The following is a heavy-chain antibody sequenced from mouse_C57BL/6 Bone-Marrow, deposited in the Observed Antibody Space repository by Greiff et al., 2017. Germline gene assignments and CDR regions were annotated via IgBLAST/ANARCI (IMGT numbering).Heavy chain of an antibody. J-gene: IGHJ4*01. CDR2: IDPENGDT. CDR1: GFNIKDDY. CDR3: TIYDGYYKAMDY. Sequence: EVQLQQSGAELVRPGASVKLSCTASGFNIKDDYMHWVKQRPEQGLEWIGWIDPENGDTDYASKFQGKATLTADTSSNTAYLQLSSLTSEDTAVYYCTIYDGYYKAMDYWGQGTSVTVSS. D-gene: IGHD2-3*01. V-gene: IGHV14-4*01.